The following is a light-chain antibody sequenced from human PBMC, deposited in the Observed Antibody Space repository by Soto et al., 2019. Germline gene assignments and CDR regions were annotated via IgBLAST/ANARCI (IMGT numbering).Light chain of an antibody. CDR1: QSVSSSY. J-gene: IGKJ4*01. CDR2: DAS. CDR3: QQYGSSPLT. V-gene: IGKV3-20*01. Sequence: EIVLTQSPGTLSLSPGERATLSCRASQSVSSSYLAWYQQKPGQAPRLLIYDASARATGIPDRFSGSGSGTDFTLTISRLEPEDFGVYYCQQYGSSPLTFGGGTKVEIK.